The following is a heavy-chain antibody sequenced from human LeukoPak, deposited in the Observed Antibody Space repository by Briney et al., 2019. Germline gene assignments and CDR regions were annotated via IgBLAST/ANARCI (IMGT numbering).Heavy chain of an antibody. CDR3: ARGSMYYDFWSGYSLGYYGMDV. CDR2: INPNSGGT. CDR1: GYTFTGYY. Sequence: ASVKVSCKASGYTFTGYYMHWVRQAPGQGLEWMGWINPNSGGTNYAQEFQGRVTMTRDTSISTAYMELSRLRSDDTAVYYCARGSMYYDFWSGYSLGYYGMDVWGQGTTVTVSS. V-gene: IGHV1-2*02. J-gene: IGHJ6*02. D-gene: IGHD3-3*01.